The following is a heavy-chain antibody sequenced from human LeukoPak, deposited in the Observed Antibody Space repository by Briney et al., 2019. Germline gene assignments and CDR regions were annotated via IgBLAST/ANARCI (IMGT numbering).Heavy chain of an antibody. CDR1: GGSISSYY. D-gene: IGHD6-19*01. CDR3: AREGGYSSGWQLENWFDP. J-gene: IGHJ5*02. V-gene: IGHV4-59*01. Sequence: SETLSLTCTVSGGSISSYYWSWIRQPPGKGLEWIGYIYYSGSTNYNPSLKSRVTISVDTSKNQFSLKLSSVTAADTAVYYCAREGGYSSGWQLENWFDPWGQGTLVTVSS. CDR2: IYYSGST.